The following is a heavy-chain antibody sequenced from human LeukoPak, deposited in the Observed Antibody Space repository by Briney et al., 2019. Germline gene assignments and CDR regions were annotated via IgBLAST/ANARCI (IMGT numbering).Heavy chain of an antibody. J-gene: IGHJ4*02. CDR1: GVTFSDYS. V-gene: IGHV3-48*01. CDR3: ARDYKYAFDN. D-gene: IGHD5-24*01. CDR2: IGIDSGKT. Sequence: PGGTLRLSCAASGVTFSDYSMNWGRQAPGEVLGWISYIGIDSGKTTYADPLKGRSTISGVKAKNSLYLQMNSWRAEDTAVYYCARDYKYAFDNWGQGTLVTVSS.